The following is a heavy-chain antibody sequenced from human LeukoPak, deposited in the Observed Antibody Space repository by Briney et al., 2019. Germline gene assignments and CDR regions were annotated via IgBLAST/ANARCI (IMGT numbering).Heavy chain of an antibody. Sequence: GGSLRLSCAASGFTFSSYSMNWVRQAPGKGLEWVSYISSSSSTIYYADSVKGRFTISRDNAKNTLYLQMNSLRAEDTAVYYCAKDHSTYYHDSRTLDYWGQGTLVTVSS. CDR3: AKDHSTYYHDSRTLDY. D-gene: IGHD3-22*01. CDR1: GFTFSSYS. J-gene: IGHJ4*02. V-gene: IGHV3-48*01. CDR2: ISSSSSTI.